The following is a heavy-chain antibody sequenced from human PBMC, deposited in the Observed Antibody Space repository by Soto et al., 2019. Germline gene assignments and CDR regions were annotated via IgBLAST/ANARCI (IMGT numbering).Heavy chain of an antibody. V-gene: IGHV1-69*13. CDR1: GGTFSSYA. CDR3: ARGRSSGYDRYGMDV. Sequence: GASVKVSCTASGGTFSSYAIIWVRQAPGQGLEWMGGIIPIFGTANYAQKFQGRVTITADESTSTAYMELSSLRSEDTAVYYCARGRSSGYDRYGMDVWGQGTTVTVSS. D-gene: IGHD5-12*01. J-gene: IGHJ6*02. CDR2: IIPIFGTA.